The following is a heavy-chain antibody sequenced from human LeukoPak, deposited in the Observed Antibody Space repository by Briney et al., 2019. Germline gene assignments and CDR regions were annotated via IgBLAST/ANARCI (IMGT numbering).Heavy chain of an antibody. V-gene: IGHV5-51*01. J-gene: IGHJ6*04. CDR1: GYIFTSYW. CDR2: IYPGDSGT. CDR3: ARTPRITMVRGVKDYYYGIDV. Sequence: GESLKISCKGSGYIFTSYWIGWVRQMPRKGMEWMGIIYPGDSGTRYSPSFQGQVTNSADKSISTAYLQWSSLKASDTAMYYCARTPRITMVRGVKDYYYGIDVWGKGTTVTVSS. D-gene: IGHD3-10*01.